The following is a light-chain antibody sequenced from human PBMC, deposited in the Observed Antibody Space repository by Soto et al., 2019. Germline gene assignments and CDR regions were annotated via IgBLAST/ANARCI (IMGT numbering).Light chain of an antibody. J-gene: IGLJ1*01. CDR3: CSYAGSYAYV. V-gene: IGLV2-11*01. Sequence: QSALTQPRSVSGSPGQSVTISCTGTSSDVGGYNFVSWYQQHPGKAPKLMIYDVRKRPSGVPDRFSGSKSGNTASLTISGLQAEDEADYYCCSYAGSYAYVFGSGTKV. CDR1: SSDVGGYNF. CDR2: DVR.